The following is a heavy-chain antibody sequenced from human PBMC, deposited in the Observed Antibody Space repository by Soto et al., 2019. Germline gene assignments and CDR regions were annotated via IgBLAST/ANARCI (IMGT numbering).Heavy chain of an antibody. CDR1: GYTFATYA. V-gene: IGHV1-3*01. CDR2: INAVNRNT. D-gene: IGHD3-10*01. J-gene: IGHJ6*02. Sequence: ASVEVSCKASGYTFATYAVHWVRQAPGQRLEWMGWINAVNRNTKYSQKFHGRVTITRDTSASTAYMELSSLTSEDTAVYFCARYFLWSRGYYDYYGMDVWGHGTTVTVSS. CDR3: ARYFLWSRGYYDYYGMDV.